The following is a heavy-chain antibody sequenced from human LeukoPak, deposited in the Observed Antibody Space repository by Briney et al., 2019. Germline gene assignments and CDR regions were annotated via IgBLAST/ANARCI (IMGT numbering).Heavy chain of an antibody. CDR1: GITFSNHA. CDR2: VSGSGGST. Sequence: GSLRPSCAASGITFSNHAMGWGRPAGEKGVEWGSGVSGSGGSTFYANSVKGRFTISRDNSKNTLFLQMNSLRAEDTAIYYCAKDYESSAYYYSYSYFDYWGQGALVTVSS. D-gene: IGHD3-22*01. CDR3: AKDYESSAYYYSYSYFDY. J-gene: IGHJ4*02. V-gene: IGHV3-23*01.